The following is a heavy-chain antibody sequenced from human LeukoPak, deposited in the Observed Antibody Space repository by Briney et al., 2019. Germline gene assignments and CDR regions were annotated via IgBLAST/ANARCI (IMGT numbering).Heavy chain of an antibody. Sequence: GGSLRLSCAASGFTFSSYYMIWVRQTPGKGPEWVANINQAGSVTHYVDSVRGRFTISRDNDRNSLYLQMNSLRAEDTAVYYCARDDEFGTSGRHYDRLDCWGQGTLVIASS. V-gene: IGHV3-7*01. J-gene: IGHJ4*02. CDR2: INQAGSVT. CDR1: GFTFSSYY. D-gene: IGHD2-8*01. CDR3: ARDDEFGTSGRHYDRLDC.